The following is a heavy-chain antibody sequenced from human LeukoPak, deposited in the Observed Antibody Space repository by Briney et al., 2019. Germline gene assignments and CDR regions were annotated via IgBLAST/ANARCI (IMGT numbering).Heavy chain of an antibody. J-gene: IGHJ4*02. CDR2: IIPIFGTA. CDR1: GGTFSSYA. V-gene: IGHV1-69*13. CDR3: AREVDYGDLDY. D-gene: IGHD4-17*01. Sequence: GASVTVSCTASGGTFSSYAISWVRQAPGQGLEWMGGIIPIFGTANYAQKFQGRVTITADESTSTAYMELSSLRSEDTAVYYCAREVDYGDLDYWGQGTLVTVPS.